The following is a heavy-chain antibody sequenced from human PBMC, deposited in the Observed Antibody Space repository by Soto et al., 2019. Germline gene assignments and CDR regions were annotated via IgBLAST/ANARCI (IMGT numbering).Heavy chain of an antibody. CDR2: ISAYNGNT. CDR3: ARSGDFWSGYHGDYGMDV. J-gene: IGHJ6*02. CDR1: GYTFTSYG. Sequence: GASVKVSCKASGYTFTSYGISWVRQAPGQGLEWMGWISAYNGNTNYAQKLQGRVTMTTDTSTSTAYMELRSLRSDDTAVYYCARSGDFWSGYHGDYGMDVWGQGTTVTVSS. D-gene: IGHD3-3*01. V-gene: IGHV1-18*01.